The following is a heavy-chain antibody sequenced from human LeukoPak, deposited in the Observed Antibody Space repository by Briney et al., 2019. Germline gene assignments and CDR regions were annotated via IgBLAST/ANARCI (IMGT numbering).Heavy chain of an antibody. J-gene: IGHJ6*02. CDR2: INPNSGGT. Sequence: ASVKVSCKASGYTFTGYYMHWVRQAPGQGLEWMGWINPNSGGTNYAQKYQGRVTMTRDTSISTAYMDLSRLRSDDTAVYYCARGNEFWSGYYLGESADYYYYGMDVWGQGTTVTVSS. CDR1: GYTFTGYY. D-gene: IGHD3-3*01. CDR3: ARGNEFWSGYYLGESADYYYYGMDV. V-gene: IGHV1-2*02.